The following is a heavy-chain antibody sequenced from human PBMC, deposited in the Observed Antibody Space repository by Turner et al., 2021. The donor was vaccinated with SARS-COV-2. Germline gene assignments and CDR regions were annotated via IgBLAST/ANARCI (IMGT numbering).Heavy chain of an antibody. D-gene: IGHD1-7*01. CDR3: AKEGAENYYFDC. J-gene: IGHJ4*02. CDR1: GFTFSSFD. Sequence: QVQLVASGGGVVEPGRSLSPSCAASGFTFSSFDMHWVRQAPGKGLEWVAFMSFDGSNTHYTDSVKGRFTISRDSSKNTLYLQMASLRTEDTAVYYCAKEGAENYYFDCWGQGTLVTVSS. V-gene: IGHV3-30*18. CDR2: MSFDGSNT.